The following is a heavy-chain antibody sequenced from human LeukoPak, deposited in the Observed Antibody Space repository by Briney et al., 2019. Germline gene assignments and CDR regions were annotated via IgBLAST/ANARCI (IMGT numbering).Heavy chain of an antibody. CDR3: ARGGAHYYDSSGYSDY. Sequence: ASVKASCKASGYTFTSYDINWVRQATGQGLEWMGWMNPNSGNTGYAQKFQGRVTMTRNTSISTAYMELSSLRSEDTAVYYCARGGAHYYDSSGYSDYWGQGTLVTVSS. V-gene: IGHV1-8*01. J-gene: IGHJ4*02. D-gene: IGHD3-22*01. CDR2: MNPNSGNT. CDR1: GYTFTSYD.